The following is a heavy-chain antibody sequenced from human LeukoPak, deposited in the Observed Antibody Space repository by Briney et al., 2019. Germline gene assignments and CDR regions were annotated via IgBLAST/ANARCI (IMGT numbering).Heavy chain of an antibody. Sequence: SETLSLTCAVYGGSVSEYHWNWVRQAPGKGLEWIGEINHSDSTDYNPSLRSRVTISADTSKKQFSLTLTSVTAADTGVYYCASGLVIFSDPVHYYYGMDVWGTGTTVTVSS. V-gene: IGHV4-34*01. J-gene: IGHJ6*04. CDR2: INHSDST. CDR1: GGSVSEYH. CDR3: ASGLVIFSDPVHYYYGMDV. D-gene: IGHD2-21*01.